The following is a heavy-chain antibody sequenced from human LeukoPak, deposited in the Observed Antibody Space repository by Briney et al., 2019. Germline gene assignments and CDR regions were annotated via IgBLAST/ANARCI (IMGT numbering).Heavy chain of an antibody. CDR3: ARQIVVVADFDS. Sequence: SETLSLTCTVSGASISRSNYYWAGIRQPPEKGLEWVGSIDYSGTTYFNPSLKGRVTMSVDTSKNQFSLKLTSVTAADTAVYFCARQIVVVADFDSWGQGTLVTVSS. CDR2: IDYSGTT. CDR1: GASISRSNYY. J-gene: IGHJ4*02. D-gene: IGHD2-15*01. V-gene: IGHV4-39*01.